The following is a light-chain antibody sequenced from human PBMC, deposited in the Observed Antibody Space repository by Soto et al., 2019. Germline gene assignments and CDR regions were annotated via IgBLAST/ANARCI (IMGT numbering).Light chain of an antibody. J-gene: IGKJ4*01. CDR3: QLYNSWPRA. CDR1: QSISNN. Sequence: IVMTQSPATLSVSPGEGAALSCRSSQSISNNLAWYQQRPGQSPRLLIYGASTSATGIPARFSGSGSGTEFTLTISSLQSEDSAVYYCQLYNSWPRAFGGGTKVELK. V-gene: IGKV3-15*01. CDR2: GAS.